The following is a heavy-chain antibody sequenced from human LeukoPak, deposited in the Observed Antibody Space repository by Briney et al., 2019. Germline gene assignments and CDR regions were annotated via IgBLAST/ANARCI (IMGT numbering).Heavy chain of an antibody. Sequence: PGGSLRLSCAASGFAFSSYGMHWVRQAPGKGLEWVSYISRSSDTIYYADSVKGRFTISRDNAKNSLYLQMNSLRAEDTAVYYCASYYYDSSGSYLQHWGQGTLVTVSS. CDR3: ASYYYDSSGSYLQH. D-gene: IGHD3-22*01. CDR2: ISRSSDTI. CDR1: GFAFSSYG. V-gene: IGHV3-48*01. J-gene: IGHJ1*01.